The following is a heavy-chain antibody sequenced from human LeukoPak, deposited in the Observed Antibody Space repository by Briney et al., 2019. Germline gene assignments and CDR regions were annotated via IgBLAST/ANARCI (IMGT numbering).Heavy chain of an antibody. CDR3: AKENTNAMDYFDY. CDR1: GFIFSNHG. CDR2: ISYDGRKN. Sequence: PGGSLRLSCVVSGFIFSNHGMHWVRQAPGKGLEWLSVISYDGRKNYYADSVKGRFTISRDNSKNTLYLQMNSLRAEDTALYYCAKENTNAMDYFDYWGQGTLVTVSS. D-gene: IGHD1/OR15-1a*01. V-gene: IGHV3-30*18. J-gene: IGHJ4*02.